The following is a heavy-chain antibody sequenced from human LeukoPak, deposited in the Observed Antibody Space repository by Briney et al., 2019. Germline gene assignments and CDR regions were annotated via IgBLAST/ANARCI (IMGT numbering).Heavy chain of an antibody. D-gene: IGHD6-6*01. Sequence: ASVTVSCRASGYTFSRYGFSWVRQAPGQGLEWLGWISAYSGNTNYGEKFQGRITMTTETSTSTAYMELRSLRSDDTAVYYCARDKYSSSSDFDYWGQGTLVTVSS. CDR1: GYTFSRYG. CDR2: ISAYSGNT. V-gene: IGHV1-18*01. J-gene: IGHJ4*02. CDR3: ARDKYSSSSDFDY.